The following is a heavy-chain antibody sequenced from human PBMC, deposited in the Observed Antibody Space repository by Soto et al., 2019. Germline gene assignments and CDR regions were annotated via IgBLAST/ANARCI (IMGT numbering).Heavy chain of an antibody. CDR3: ASITYGDYGDDLDY. D-gene: IGHD4-17*01. CDR1: GFTFSSYW. CDR2: INSDGSST. Sequence: EVQLVESGVGLVQPGGSLRLSGAASGFTFSSYWMHWVRQAPGKGLVWVSRINSDGSSTSYADSVKGRFTISRDNAKNTLYLQMNSLRAEDTAVYYCASITYGDYGDDLDYWGQGTLVTVSS. V-gene: IGHV3-74*01. J-gene: IGHJ4*02.